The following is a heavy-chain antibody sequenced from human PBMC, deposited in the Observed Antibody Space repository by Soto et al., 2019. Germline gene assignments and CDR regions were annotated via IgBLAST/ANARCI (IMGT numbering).Heavy chain of an antibody. J-gene: IGHJ1*01. CDR1: GGTFSSFS. CDR3: AREASGYDF. CDR2: IIPVFGRP. V-gene: IGHV1-69*13. D-gene: IGHD5-12*01. Sequence: SVKVSCKASGGTFSSFSISWVRQAPGQGLEWMGGIIPVFGRPNYAQRFRGRLTITADESTNTSYMELIDLTSEDTAVYYCAREASGYDFWGQGTQVTVSS.